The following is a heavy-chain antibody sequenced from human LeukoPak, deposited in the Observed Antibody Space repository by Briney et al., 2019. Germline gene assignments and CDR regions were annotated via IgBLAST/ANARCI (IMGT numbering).Heavy chain of an antibody. Sequence: PGGSLRLSCAASGFTLSTFDMHWVRQVPGKGLEYVSHIGPADDTHYSDSVRGRFTISREDSKKSLYLQMNNLRAEDTGVYYCVRAPTRWHNHFDPWGQGAPVTVSS. D-gene: IGHD1-14*01. CDR3: VRAPTRWHNHFDP. CDR1: GFTLSTFD. V-gene: IGHV3-13*01. J-gene: IGHJ5*02. CDR2: IGPADDT.